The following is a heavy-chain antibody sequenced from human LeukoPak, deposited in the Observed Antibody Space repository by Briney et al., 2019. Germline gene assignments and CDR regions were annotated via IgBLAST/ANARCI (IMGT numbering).Heavy chain of an antibody. J-gene: IGHJ5*02. CDR2: INHSGST. V-gene: IGHV4-34*01. D-gene: IGHD3-10*01. CDR3: ARVLTRAPPMVRGVRNWFDP. Sequence: PSETLSLTCAVYGGSFSGYYWNWIRQPPGKGLEWIGEINHSGSTNYNPSLKSRVTISVDTSKNQFSLKLSSVTAADTAVYYCARVLTRAPPMVRGVRNWFDPWGQGTLVTVSS. CDR1: GGSFSGYY.